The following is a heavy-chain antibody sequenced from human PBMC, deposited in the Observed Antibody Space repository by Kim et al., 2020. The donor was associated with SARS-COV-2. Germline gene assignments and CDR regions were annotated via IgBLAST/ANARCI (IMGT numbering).Heavy chain of an antibody. CDR2: IKHVCNEK. D-gene: IGHD6-6*01. CDR1: GFNFGDYW. J-gene: IGHJ1*01. V-gene: IGHV3-7*03. Sequence: GGSLRLSCTASGFNFGDYWMTWVRQAPGRGLEWVANIKHVCNEKYYGDSVKGRFTISRDNAKNSLYLQMNSLRADDTAVYYCARFSNSLGGYWGQGTLVT. CDR3: ARFSNSLGGY.